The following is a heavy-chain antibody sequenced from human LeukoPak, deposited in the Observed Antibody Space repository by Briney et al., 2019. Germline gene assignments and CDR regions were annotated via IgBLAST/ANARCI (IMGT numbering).Heavy chain of an antibody. CDR3: ARVVGRRDSGGYYSAFDI. Sequence: PGGSLRLSCAASGFTVSSNYMSWVRQAPGKGLEWVSVIYSGGSTYYADSVKGRFTISRDNSKNTLYLQMNSLRAEDTAVYYCARVVGRRDSGGYYSAFDIWGQGTMVTVSS. D-gene: IGHD1-26*01. J-gene: IGHJ3*02. CDR2: IYSGGST. CDR1: GFTVSSNY. V-gene: IGHV3-66*02.